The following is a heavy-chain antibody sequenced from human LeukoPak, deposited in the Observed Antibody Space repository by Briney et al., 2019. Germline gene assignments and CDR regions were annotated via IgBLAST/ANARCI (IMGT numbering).Heavy chain of an antibody. CDR1: GFTFSSYW. Sequence: GGSLRLSCAASGFTFSSYWRSWVRQAPGKGLEWVANIKQDGSEKYYVDSVKGRFTISRDNAKNSLYLQMNSLRAEDTAVYYCAVLPAAKAGFDYWGQGTLVTVSS. D-gene: IGHD2-2*01. CDR3: AVLPAAKAGFDY. CDR2: IKQDGSEK. V-gene: IGHV3-7*01. J-gene: IGHJ4*02.